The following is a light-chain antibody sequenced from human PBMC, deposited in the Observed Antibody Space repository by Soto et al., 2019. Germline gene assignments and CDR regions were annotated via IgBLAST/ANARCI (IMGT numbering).Light chain of an antibody. CDR3: QQRSNWIT. V-gene: IGKV3-11*01. Sequence: EIVLRQSPATLSLSPGERATLSCRASQSVSRYLAWYQQKPDQATRLLIYDASYRATGIPARFSGSGSGTDFTLTISSLEPEDFAVYYCQQRSNWITFGQGTRLEIK. CDR2: DAS. J-gene: IGKJ5*01. CDR1: QSVSRY.